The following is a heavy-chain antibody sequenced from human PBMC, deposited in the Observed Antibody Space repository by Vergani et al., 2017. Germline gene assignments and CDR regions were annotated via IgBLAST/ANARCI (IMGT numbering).Heavy chain of an antibody. D-gene: IGHD1-7*01. CDR1: GFSLATSGVG. CDR2: VYWNGEK. CDR3: GLSPPFNWNYGWVGF. Sequence: QITLKESGPTRVRPTETLTLTCSFSGFSLATSGVGVTWIRQPPGKALEWLALVYWNGEKRYSPSLQSRLTITKDPSSSQVGLTLTNVQPVATATYYCGLSPPFNWNYGWVGFWGQGILVTVSS. V-gene: IGHV2-5*01. J-gene: IGHJ5*01.